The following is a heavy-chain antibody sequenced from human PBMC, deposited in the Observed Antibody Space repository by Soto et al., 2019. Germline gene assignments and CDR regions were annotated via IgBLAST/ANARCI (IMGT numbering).Heavy chain of an antibody. CDR2: IIPIFGTA. CDR3: SRSPPVAYYYDSSGSWYYFDY. Sequence: SVKVSCKASGGTFSSYAISWVRQAPGQGLEWMGGIIPIFGTANYAQKFQGRVTITADESTSTAYMELSSLRSEDTAVYYCSRSPPVAYYYDSSGSWYYFDYWGQGTLVTVSS. CDR1: GGTFSSYA. D-gene: IGHD3-22*01. J-gene: IGHJ4*02. V-gene: IGHV1-69*13.